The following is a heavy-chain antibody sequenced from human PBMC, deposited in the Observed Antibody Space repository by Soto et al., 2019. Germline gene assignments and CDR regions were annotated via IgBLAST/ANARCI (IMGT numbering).Heavy chain of an antibody. D-gene: IGHD3-10*01. CDR2: TYYRSKWYN. J-gene: IGHJ6*02. CDR3: ARGPIYYGSGSYHHYYYYGMDV. Sequence: SQTLSLTCAISGDSVSSNSAAWNWIRQSPSRDLEWLGRTYYRSKWYNDYAVSVKSRITINPDTSKNQFSLQLNSVTAADTAVYYCARGPIYYGSGSYHHYYYYGMDVWGQGTTVTVSS. V-gene: IGHV6-1*01. CDR1: GDSVSSNSAA.